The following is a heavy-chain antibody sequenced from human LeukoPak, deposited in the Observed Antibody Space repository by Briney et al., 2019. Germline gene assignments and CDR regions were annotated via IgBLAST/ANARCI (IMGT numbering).Heavy chain of an antibody. J-gene: IGHJ4*02. Sequence: GGSLRLSCEASGFFFRSHALHWVRQAPGQGLEWLAIISFDGNQKFYADSVRGRFTISRDNAKNSLYLQLNSLRAEDTAVYYCARSRFYFDYWGQGTLVTVSS. CDR1: GFFFRSHA. CDR3: ARSRFYFDY. CDR2: ISFDGNQK. V-gene: IGHV3-30-3*01.